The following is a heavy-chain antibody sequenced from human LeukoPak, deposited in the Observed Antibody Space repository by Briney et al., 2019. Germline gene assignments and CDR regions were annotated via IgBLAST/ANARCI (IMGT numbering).Heavy chain of an antibody. CDR1: GFTFSNYA. J-gene: IGHJ3*02. V-gene: IGHV3-23*01. CDR3: ARAPSSSWFVDAFDI. Sequence: GGSLRLSCAASGFTFSNYAMSWVRQAPGKGLEWVSAISGSGGNTYYADSVKGRFTISRDNAKNSLYLQMNSLRAEGTAVYYCARAPSSSWFVDAFDIWGQGTMVTVSS. D-gene: IGHD6-13*01. CDR2: ISGSGGNT.